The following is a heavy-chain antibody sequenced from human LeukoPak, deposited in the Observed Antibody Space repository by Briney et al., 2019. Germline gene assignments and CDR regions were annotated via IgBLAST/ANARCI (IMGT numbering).Heavy chain of an antibody. CDR3: ARDGTTVVPFDY. J-gene: IGHJ4*02. Sequence: GGSLRLSCAASGFTFSSYWMHWVRQAPGKGLVWVSRIKGDGSSTLYADSVKGRFTISRDNTKNTLYLQMNGLRVEDTAVYYCARDGTTVVPFDYWGQGTLVTVSS. V-gene: IGHV3-74*01. D-gene: IGHD4-23*01. CDR2: IKGDGSST. CDR1: GFTFSSYW.